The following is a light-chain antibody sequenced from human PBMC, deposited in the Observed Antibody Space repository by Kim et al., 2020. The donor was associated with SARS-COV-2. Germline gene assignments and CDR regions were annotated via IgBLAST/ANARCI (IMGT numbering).Light chain of an antibody. CDR1: QSVSSSY. CDR2: GAS. Sequence: EIVLTQSPGTLSLSPGERATLSCRASQSVSSSYLAWYQQKPGQAPRLLIYGASSRATGIPDRFSGSGSGTDFTLTISRLEPEVFAVYSCQQYGRSSWTFGQGTKVDIK. V-gene: IGKV3-20*01. J-gene: IGKJ1*01. CDR3: QQYGRSSWT.